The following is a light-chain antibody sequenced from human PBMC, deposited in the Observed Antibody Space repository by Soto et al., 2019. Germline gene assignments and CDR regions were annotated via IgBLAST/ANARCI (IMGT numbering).Light chain of an antibody. J-gene: IGKJ1*01. CDR1: QSVNSNY. CDR3: QQYDSTPPT. CDR2: GAS. Sequence: EIVLTQSPGTLSLSPGDRATLSCRASQSVNSNYLAWYQRKPGQAPRLLIYGASNRATDIPYRFSASGSGTDFTLTITRLEAEDFAVYYCQQYDSTPPTFRQGTQVDVK. V-gene: IGKV3-20*01.